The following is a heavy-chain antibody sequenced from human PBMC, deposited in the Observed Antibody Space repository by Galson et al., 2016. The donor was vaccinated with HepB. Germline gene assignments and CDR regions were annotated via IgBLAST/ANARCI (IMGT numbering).Heavy chain of an antibody. Sequence: SLRLSCAVSGFTFDAYAMHWVRKPPGKGLEWVSGISWNSGRTGYGDSVKGRFTISRDNARNSLYLQMNSLNTEDTALYYCAKGWAVVGLEGTDYFDDWGQGTLVTVSS. CDR2: ISWNSGRT. V-gene: IGHV3-9*01. CDR3: AKGWAVVGLEGTDYFDD. J-gene: IGHJ4*02. D-gene: IGHD6-19*01. CDR1: GFTFDAYA.